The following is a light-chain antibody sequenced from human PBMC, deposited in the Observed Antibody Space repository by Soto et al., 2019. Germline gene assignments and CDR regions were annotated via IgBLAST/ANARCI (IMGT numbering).Light chain of an antibody. CDR2: EVS. Sequence: QSALTQPASVSGSPGQSITISCTGTSSDVGGYNYVSWYQQHPGKAPKLMIYEVSNRPSGVSNRFSGSKSGNTASLTISGLQAEDEADHYCSSYTSSSPYVFGTGTKVTVL. CDR1: SSDVGGYNY. J-gene: IGLJ1*01. V-gene: IGLV2-14*01. CDR3: SSYTSSSPYV.